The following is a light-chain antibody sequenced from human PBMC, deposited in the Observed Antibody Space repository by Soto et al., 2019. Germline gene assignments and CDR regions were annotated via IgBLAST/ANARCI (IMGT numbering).Light chain of an antibody. CDR3: QHYNNWPPYT. V-gene: IGKV3-15*01. CDR1: QNVRNN. CDR2: AAS. J-gene: IGKJ2*01. Sequence: EIVMTQSPATLSVSPGERASLSCRASQNVRNNVAWYQQKPGQAPRLLIYAASTRATDIPARFSGSGSGTEFTLTITSLQSIDFAVYYGQHYNNWPPYTFGQGTMLETK.